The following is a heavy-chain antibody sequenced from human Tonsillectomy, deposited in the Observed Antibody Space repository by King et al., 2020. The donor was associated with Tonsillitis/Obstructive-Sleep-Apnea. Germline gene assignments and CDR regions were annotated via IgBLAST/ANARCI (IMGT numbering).Heavy chain of an antibody. J-gene: IGHJ4*02. D-gene: IGHD2-2*01. CDR3: AGYHCSSTSCYLHYFDY. CDR2: IYYSGST. CDR1: GGSISSSSYY. V-gene: IGHV4-39*01. Sequence: QLQESGPGLVKPSETLSLTCTVSGGSISSSSYYWGWIRQPPGKGLEWSGRIYYSGSTYYNPSLKSRVTISVDTSKNQFSLKLSSVTAADTAVYYCAGYHCSSTSCYLHYFDYWGQGTLVTVSA.